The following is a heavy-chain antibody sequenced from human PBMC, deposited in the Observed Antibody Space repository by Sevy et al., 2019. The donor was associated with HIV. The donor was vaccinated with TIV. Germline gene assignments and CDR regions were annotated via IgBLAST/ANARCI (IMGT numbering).Heavy chain of an antibody. CDR2: IKTDNGNT. CDR1: GYSFTNYA. V-gene: IGHV1-3*04. CDR3: ARGKGGIFGVVVGKFDT. J-gene: IGHJ5*02. D-gene: IGHD3-3*01. Sequence: ASVKVSCKASGYSFTNYAIHWVRQAPGQGLEWMGWIKTDNGNTKYSQRFQGRVTITRVTSATTAYMEMSSLRYDDTALYFRARGKGGIFGVVVGKFDTWGQGTLVTVSS.